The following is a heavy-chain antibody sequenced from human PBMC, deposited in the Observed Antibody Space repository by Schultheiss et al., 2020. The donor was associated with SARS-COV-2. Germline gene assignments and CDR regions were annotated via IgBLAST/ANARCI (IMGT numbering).Heavy chain of an antibody. Sequence: SETLSLTCTVSGGSISSYYWSWIRQPPGKGLEWIGEINHSGSTYYNPSLKSRVTISVDTSKNQFSLKLSSVTAADTAVYYCARGLSSSWGGYWGQGTLVTVSS. J-gene: IGHJ4*02. D-gene: IGHD6-6*01. V-gene: IGHV4-34*01. CDR3: ARGLSSSWGGY. CDR2: INHSGST. CDR1: GGSISSYY.